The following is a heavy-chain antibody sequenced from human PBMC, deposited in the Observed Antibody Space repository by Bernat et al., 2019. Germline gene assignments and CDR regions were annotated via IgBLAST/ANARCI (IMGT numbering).Heavy chain of an antibody. Sequence: QLQLQESGPGLVKPSETLSLTCTVSGGSISSSSYYWGWIRQPPGKGLEWIGSIYYSGSTYYNPSLKSRVTISVDTSKNQFSLKLSSVTAADTAVYYCAGDPGWGGYFDYWGQGTLVTVSS. V-gene: IGHV4-39*07. CDR2: IYYSGST. J-gene: IGHJ4*02. CDR3: AGDPGWGGYFDY. D-gene: IGHD3-10*01. CDR1: GGSISSSSYY.